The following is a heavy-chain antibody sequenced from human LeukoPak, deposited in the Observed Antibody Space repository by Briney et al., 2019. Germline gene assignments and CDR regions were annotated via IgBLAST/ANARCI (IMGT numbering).Heavy chain of an antibody. J-gene: IGHJ4*02. V-gene: IGHV4-4*09. CDR2: IYTSGST. CDR1: GGSISSYY. Sequence: SETLSLTCTVSGGSISSYYWSWIRQPPGKGLEWIGYIYTSGSTNYNPSLKSRVTISVDTSKNQFSLKLSSVTAADTAVYYCARDVGVSDYWGQGTLVTVSS. D-gene: IGHD1-26*01. CDR3: ARDVGVSDY.